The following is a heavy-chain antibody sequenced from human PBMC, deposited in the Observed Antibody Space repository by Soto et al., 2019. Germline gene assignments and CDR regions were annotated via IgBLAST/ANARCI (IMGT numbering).Heavy chain of an antibody. CDR2: INGDNGKT. V-gene: IGHV1-3*01. Sequence: ASVKVSCKDSGYMLTNNGIKWVRQAPGQRLEWMGWINGDNGKTKYSQKFQGRVSITRDTSASTAYMELSSLRSEDTAVYYCARGFPLWFDPWGQGTLVTVSS. D-gene: IGHD3-3*01. CDR3: ARGFPLWFDP. J-gene: IGHJ5*02. CDR1: GYMLTNNG.